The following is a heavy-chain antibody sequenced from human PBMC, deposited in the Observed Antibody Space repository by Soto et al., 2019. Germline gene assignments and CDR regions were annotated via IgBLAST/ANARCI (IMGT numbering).Heavy chain of an antibody. D-gene: IGHD3-10*01. CDR3: ARSEVRGVINWFDP. Sequence: SETLSLTCTVSGGSISSSSYYWGWIRQPPGKGLEWIGSIYYSGSTYYNPSLKSRVTISVDTSKNQFSLKLSSVTAADTAVYYCARSEVRGVINWFDPWGQGTLVTVSS. CDR1: GGSISSSSYY. J-gene: IGHJ5*02. V-gene: IGHV4-39*01. CDR2: IYYSGST.